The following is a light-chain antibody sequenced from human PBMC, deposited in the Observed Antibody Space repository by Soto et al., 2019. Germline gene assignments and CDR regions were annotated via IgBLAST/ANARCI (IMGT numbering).Light chain of an antibody. CDR2: EVN. CDR3: SSKTTTTKLL. Sequence: QSVLTQRPSASGSPGQSVTISCTGTSSDVGAYHYVSWYQQHPGNAPKLLIYEVNKRPSGVPDRFSGSKSGNTASLTVSGLQAEDEADYYCSSKTTTTKLLFGGGTKLTVL. J-gene: IGLJ2*01. V-gene: IGLV2-8*01. CDR1: SSDVGAYHY.